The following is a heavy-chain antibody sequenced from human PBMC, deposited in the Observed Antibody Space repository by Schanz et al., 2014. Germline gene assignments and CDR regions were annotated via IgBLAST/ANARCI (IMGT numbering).Heavy chain of an antibody. Sequence: EVQLLESGGGFVQPGGSLRLSCVASGVTFSSYTMNWVRQAPGKGLEWVSAITGSGSKTYYADSVKGRFTISRDNSNNTVFLQMNSLRAEDTAVYYCARLDSSSWYPRYWGQGSLVTVSP. CDR1: GVTFSSYT. CDR3: ARLDSSSWYPRY. CDR2: ITGSGSKT. D-gene: IGHD6-13*01. J-gene: IGHJ4*02. V-gene: IGHV3-23*01.